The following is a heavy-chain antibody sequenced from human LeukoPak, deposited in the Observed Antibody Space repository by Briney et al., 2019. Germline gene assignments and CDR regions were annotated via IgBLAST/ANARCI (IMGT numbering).Heavy chain of an antibody. J-gene: IGHJ4*02. CDR3: ARERPVGATPFDF. CDR2: ISSSSSYI. V-gene: IGHV3-21*01. Sequence: GGSLRLSCAASGFTFSSYSMNWVRQAPGKGLEWVSSISSSSSYIYYADSVKGRFTISRDNAKNSLYLQMNSLRAEDTAVYYCARERPVGATPFDFWGQGTLVTVSS. D-gene: IGHD1-26*01. CDR1: GFTFSSYS.